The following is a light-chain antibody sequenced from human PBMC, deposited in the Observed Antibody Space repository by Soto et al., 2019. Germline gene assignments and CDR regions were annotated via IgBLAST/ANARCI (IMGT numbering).Light chain of an antibody. Sequence: QSVLTQPPSVSGAPGQRVTISCTGSSSNIGAGYDVHWYQQLPGTAPKLLIYGNSNRPSGVPDRFSGSKSGTSASLIISGLQAEDEADYYCSSYTSSSTLVFGGGTKLTVL. V-gene: IGLV1-40*01. J-gene: IGLJ2*01. CDR3: SSYTSSSTLV. CDR1: SSNIGAGYD. CDR2: GNS.